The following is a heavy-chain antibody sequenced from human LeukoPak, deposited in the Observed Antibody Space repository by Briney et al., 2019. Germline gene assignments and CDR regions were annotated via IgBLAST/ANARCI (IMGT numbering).Heavy chain of an antibody. CDR3: ARGMVSYYYYYYGMDV. Sequence: SETLSLTCTVSGGSISSYYWSWIRQPAGKGLEWIGRIYTSGSTNYNPSLKSRVTMSVDTSKNQFSLKLSSVTAADTAVYYCARGMVSYYYYYYGMDVWGQGTTVTVSS. CDR1: GGSISSYY. V-gene: IGHV4-4*07. CDR2: IYTSGST. J-gene: IGHJ6*02. D-gene: IGHD3-10*01.